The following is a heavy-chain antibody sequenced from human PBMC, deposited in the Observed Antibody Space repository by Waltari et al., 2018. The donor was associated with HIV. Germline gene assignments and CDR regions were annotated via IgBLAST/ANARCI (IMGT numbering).Heavy chain of an antibody. Sequence: QVHLPQWGSGPLKPSETLSLTCAVYGGSFSGYYWPWIRQSPGRGLEWMGEIDQTGTSTYTPSLKGRGTMSVETSKNQFSLNLKAVTVADTAVYYCVRGFGNYGFYFDYWGQGKLVSVSS. CDR1: GGSFSGYY. V-gene: IGHV4-34*02. D-gene: IGHD3-16*01. J-gene: IGHJ4*02. CDR3: VRGFGNYGFYFDY. CDR2: IDQTGTS.